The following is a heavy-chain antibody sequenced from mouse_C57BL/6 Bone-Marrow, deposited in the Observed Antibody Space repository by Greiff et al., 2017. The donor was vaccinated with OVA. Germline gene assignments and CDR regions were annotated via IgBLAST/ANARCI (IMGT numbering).Heavy chain of an antibody. CDR3: ARHSPIYDGYYVAMDY. J-gene: IGHJ4*01. Sequence: VQGVESGPGLVAPSQSLSITCTVSGFSLTSYGVHWVRQPPGKGLEWLVVIWSDGSTTYNSALKSRLSISKDNSKSQVFLKMNSLQTDDTAMYYCARHSPIYDGYYVAMDYWGQGTSVTVSS. CDR2: IWSDGST. CDR1: GFSLTSYG. D-gene: IGHD2-3*01. V-gene: IGHV2-6-1*01.